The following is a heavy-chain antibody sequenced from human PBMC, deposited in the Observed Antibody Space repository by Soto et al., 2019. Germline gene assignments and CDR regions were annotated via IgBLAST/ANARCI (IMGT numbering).Heavy chain of an antibody. J-gene: IGHJ4*02. CDR1: GGSISTGSYY. Sequence: SETLSLTCSVSGGSISTGSYYWGWIRQPPGKGLEWIGSIYYSGSTYYNPSLKSRVTISVDTSRNQFSLKLNSVTAADTAVYYCARDDPKLLLDYWGQGTLVTVSS. CDR3: ARDDPKLLLDY. D-gene: IGHD2-15*01. V-gene: IGHV4-39*02. CDR2: IYYSGST.